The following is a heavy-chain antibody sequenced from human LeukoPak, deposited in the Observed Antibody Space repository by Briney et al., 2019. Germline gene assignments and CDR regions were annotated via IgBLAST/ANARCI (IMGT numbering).Heavy chain of an antibody. CDR2: ISSSSSYI. Sequence: KSGGSLRLSCAASGFTFSSYSMNWVRQAPGKGLEWVSSISSSSSYIYYADSVKGRFTISRDNAKNSLYLQMNSLRAEDSALYYCAKAQTAYSSGWYRVSLDYWGQGTLVTVSS. CDR3: AKAQTAYSSGWYRVSLDY. CDR1: GFTFSSYS. V-gene: IGHV3-21*04. J-gene: IGHJ4*02. D-gene: IGHD6-19*01.